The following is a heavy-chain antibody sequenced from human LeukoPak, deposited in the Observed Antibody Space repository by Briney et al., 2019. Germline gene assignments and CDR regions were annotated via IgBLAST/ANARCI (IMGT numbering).Heavy chain of an antibody. Sequence: SETLSLTCAVYGGSFSGYYWSWIRQPPGKGLEWIGEINHSGSTNYNPSLKSRVTISVDTSKNQFSLKLSSVTAADTAVYYCAKDFGIDIGDDSWGQGTLVTVTS. J-gene: IGHJ4*02. CDR3: AKDFGIDIGDDS. CDR1: GGSFSGYY. D-gene: IGHD3-3*01. CDR2: INHSGST. V-gene: IGHV4-34*01.